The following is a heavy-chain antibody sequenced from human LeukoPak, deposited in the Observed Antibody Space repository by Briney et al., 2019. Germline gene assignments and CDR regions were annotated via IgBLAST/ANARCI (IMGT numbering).Heavy chain of an antibody. D-gene: IGHD4-17*01. CDR1: GFTFSSYW. J-gene: IGHJ6*02. CDR2: INSDGSST. V-gene: IGHV3-74*01. Sequence: GGSLRLSCAASGFTFSSYWMHWVRQAPGKGLVWVSRINSDGSSTSYADSVKGRFTISRDNAKNTLYLQMNSLRAEDTAVYYCAGGDYDRRLGYYYGMDVWGPGTTVTVSS. CDR3: AGGDYDRRLGYYYGMDV.